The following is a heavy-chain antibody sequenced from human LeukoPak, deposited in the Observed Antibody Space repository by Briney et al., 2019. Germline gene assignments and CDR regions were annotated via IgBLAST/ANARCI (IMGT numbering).Heavy chain of an antibody. D-gene: IGHD6-13*01. CDR1: GFTFSSYA. CDR2: ISGSGGST. CDR3: AYPGRYSSSWYLFDD. J-gene: IGHJ4*02. V-gene: IGHV3-23*01. Sequence: PGGSLRLSCAASGFTFSSYAMSWVRQAPGKGLEWVSAISGSGGSTYYADSVKGRFTISRDNSKNRLYLQMNSMRAEVTAVYYCAYPGRYSSSWYLFDDWGQGSLVTVSS.